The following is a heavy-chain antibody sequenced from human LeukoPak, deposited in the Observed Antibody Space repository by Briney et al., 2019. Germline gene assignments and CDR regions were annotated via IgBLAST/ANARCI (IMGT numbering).Heavy chain of an antibody. V-gene: IGHV4-59*01. CDR1: GGSFSSYY. D-gene: IGHD3-22*01. CDR3: ARSPGITMIVVVNDAFDI. Sequence: PSETLSLTCAVYGGSFSSYYWSWIRQPPGKGLEWIGYIYYSGSTNYNPSLKSRVTISVDTSKNQFSLKLSSVTAADTAVYYCARSPGITMIVVVNDAFDIWGQGTMVTVSS. CDR2: IYYSGST. J-gene: IGHJ3*02.